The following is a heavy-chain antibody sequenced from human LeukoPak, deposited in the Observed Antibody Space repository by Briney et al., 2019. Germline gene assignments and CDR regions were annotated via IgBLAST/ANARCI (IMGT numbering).Heavy chain of an antibody. J-gene: IGHJ4*02. CDR1: GYTFTGYY. CDR2: INPNSGGT. Sequence: ASVKVSCKASGYTFTGYYMHWVRQAPGQGLEWMGWINPNSGGTNYAQKFQGRVTMTRDTSISTAYMELSRLRSDDTAVYYCANLIAARSEDYFDYWGQGTLVTVSS. V-gene: IGHV1-2*02. CDR3: ANLIAARSEDYFDY. D-gene: IGHD6-6*01.